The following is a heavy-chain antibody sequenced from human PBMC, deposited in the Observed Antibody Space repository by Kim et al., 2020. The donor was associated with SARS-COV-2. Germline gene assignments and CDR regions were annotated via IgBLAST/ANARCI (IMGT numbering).Heavy chain of an antibody. CDR3: ARVKGRLIVVVIIDAFDI. J-gene: IGHJ3*02. D-gene: IGHD3-22*01. V-gene: IGHV4-31*02. Sequence: TGRVTIPADTSKNQFSLKLSSVTAADTAVYYCARVKGRLIVVVIIDAFDIWGQGTMVTVSS.